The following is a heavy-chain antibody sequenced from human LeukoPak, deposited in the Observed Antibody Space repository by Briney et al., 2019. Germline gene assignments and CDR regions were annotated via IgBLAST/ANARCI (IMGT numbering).Heavy chain of an antibody. Sequence: SETLSLTCTVSGGSIRNYYWSWLRQPPGKGLEWIGHIYSTGSTTYSPSLKSRVIMSADTSKNQFSLKVTSVTAADTAVYYCARHRPEGSYPLDSWGQGALVTVSS. CDR3: ARHRPEGSYPLDS. V-gene: IGHV4-59*08. CDR1: GGSIRNYY. CDR2: IYSTGST. J-gene: IGHJ4*02.